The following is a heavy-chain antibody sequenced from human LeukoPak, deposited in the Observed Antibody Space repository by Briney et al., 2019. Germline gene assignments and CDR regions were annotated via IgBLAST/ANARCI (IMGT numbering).Heavy chain of an antibody. CDR1: GFTFRSYG. V-gene: IGHV3-30*18. CDR3: AKDPGIEAAAPDY. Sequence: GGSLRLSCAASGFTFRSYGMHWVRQAPGKGLEWVAVISYDGSNKYYTDSVKGRFTISRDNSKNTLTLQMNSLRTEDTAVYYCAKDPGIEAAAPDYWGQGTLVTVSS. D-gene: IGHD6-13*01. CDR2: ISYDGSNK. J-gene: IGHJ4*02.